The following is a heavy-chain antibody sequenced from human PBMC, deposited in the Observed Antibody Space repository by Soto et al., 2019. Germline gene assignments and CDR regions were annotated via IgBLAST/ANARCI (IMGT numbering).Heavy chain of an antibody. Sequence: GGSLRLSCAASGFTFSSYAMAWVRQAPGKXLEWVSGISWNSGSIGYADSVKGRFTISRDNAKNSLYLQMNSLRAEDTALYYCAKDIRDGAGAYYDFWSGYYPVYYYGMDVWGQGTTVTVSS. V-gene: IGHV3-9*01. CDR1: GFTFSSYA. J-gene: IGHJ6*02. D-gene: IGHD3-3*01. CDR3: AKDIRDGAGAYYDFWSGYYPVYYYGMDV. CDR2: ISWNSGSI.